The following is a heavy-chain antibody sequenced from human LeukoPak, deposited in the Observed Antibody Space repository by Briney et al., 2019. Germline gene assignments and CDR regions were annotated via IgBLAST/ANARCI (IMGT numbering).Heavy chain of an antibody. J-gene: IGHJ5*02. CDR2: ISAYNGNT. Sequence: ASVKVSCKASGYTFTSYGISWVRQAPGQGLEWMGWISAYNGNTNYAQKLQGRVTMTTDTSTSTAYMELRSLRSDDTAVYYCARGAAVRSGSYFRPHYGFDPWGQGTLVTVSS. CDR3: ARGAAVRSGSYFRPHYGFDP. D-gene: IGHD1-26*01. V-gene: IGHV1-18*01. CDR1: GYTFTSYG.